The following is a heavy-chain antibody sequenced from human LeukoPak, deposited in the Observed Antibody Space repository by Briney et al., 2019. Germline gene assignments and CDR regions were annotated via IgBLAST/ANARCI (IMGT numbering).Heavy chain of an antibody. CDR2: IYTSGST. CDR3: ARDRGSFVGAIGRNAFDI. V-gene: IGHV4-4*07. J-gene: IGHJ3*02. Sequence: PSETLSLTCTVSGGSISSYYWSWIRQPAGKGLEWIGRIYTSGSTNYNPSLKSRVTTSVDTSKNQFSLKLSSVTAADTAVYYCARDRGSFVGAIGRNAFDIWGQGTMVTVSS. D-gene: IGHD1-26*01. CDR1: GGSISSYY.